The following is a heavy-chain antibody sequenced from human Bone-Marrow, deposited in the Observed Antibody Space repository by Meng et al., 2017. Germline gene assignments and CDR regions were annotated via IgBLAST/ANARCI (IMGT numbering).Heavy chain of an antibody. Sequence: KVSCKGSGYSFTSYWIGWVRQMLGKGLEWEGIIYPVDSDIRYSPSFQGQVTILVDKSISTAYLQWSSLKASDTAIYHCARRPDYYYYGMDVWGQGTTVTVSS. V-gene: IGHV5-51*01. CDR2: IYPVDSDI. CDR1: GYSFTSYW. CDR3: ARRPDYYYYGMDV. J-gene: IGHJ6*02.